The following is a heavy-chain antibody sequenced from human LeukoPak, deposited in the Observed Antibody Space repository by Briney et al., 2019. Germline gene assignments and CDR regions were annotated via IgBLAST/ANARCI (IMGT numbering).Heavy chain of an antibody. J-gene: IGHJ4*02. CDR1: QFTFNGSW. CDR3: VIWTSGNY. V-gene: IGHV3-7*01. D-gene: IGHD1-1*01. Sequence: GGSLRLSCADSQFTFNGSWMNWVRQATGKGLEWVANMDPTGSQKRYVGSVRGRLTSAKDNPGASLYLDMHSLRAEDTAIYYCVIWTSGNYWGQGTLVTGSS. CDR2: MDPTGSQK.